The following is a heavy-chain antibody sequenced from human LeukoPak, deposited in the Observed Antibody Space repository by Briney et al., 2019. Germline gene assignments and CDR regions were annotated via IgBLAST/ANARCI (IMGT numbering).Heavy chain of an antibody. CDR1: GFTFGGYT. J-gene: IGHJ4*02. Sequence: GGSLRLSCVASGFTFGGYTINWVRLAPGKGLEWVSSISSSLNMYFAESVKGRFTISRDNAKNSLYLQMNSLRAEDTAVYYCARVSTAVSLAIDYWGQGTLVTVST. D-gene: IGHD6-13*01. CDR3: ARVSTAVSLAIDY. V-gene: IGHV3-21*06. CDR2: ISSSLNM.